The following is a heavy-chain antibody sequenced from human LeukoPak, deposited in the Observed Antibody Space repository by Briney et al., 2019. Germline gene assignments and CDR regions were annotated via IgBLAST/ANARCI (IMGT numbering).Heavy chain of an antibody. Sequence: GGSLRLSCAASGFTFSSYAMSWVRQAPGKGLEWVSGISGSGDDTYSADSVKGRFTISRDNSKNTLYLQMNSLRAEDTAVYYCASKALYCTNGVCYTNYFDYWGQGTLVTVSS. V-gene: IGHV3-23*01. CDR2: ISGSGDDT. J-gene: IGHJ4*02. CDR1: GFTFSSYA. D-gene: IGHD2-8*01. CDR3: ASKALYCTNGVCYTNYFDY.